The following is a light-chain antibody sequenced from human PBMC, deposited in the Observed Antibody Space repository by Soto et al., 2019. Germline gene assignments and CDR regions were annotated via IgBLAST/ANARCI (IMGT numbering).Light chain of an antibody. CDR1: SSDIGSYDY. V-gene: IGLV2-14*01. J-gene: IGLJ2*01. CDR2: EVT. Sequence: QSALTQPASVSGSPGQSITISCAGTSSDIGSYDYVSWYQQHPGKAPKLMIYEVTNRPSGVSPRFSGSKSANTASLTISGLQAEDEAHYYCSSYAISRSVIFGGGTKVTVL. CDR3: SSYAISRSVI.